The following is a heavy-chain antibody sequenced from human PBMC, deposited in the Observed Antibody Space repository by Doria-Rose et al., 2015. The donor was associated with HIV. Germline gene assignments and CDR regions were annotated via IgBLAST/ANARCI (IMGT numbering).Heavy chain of an antibody. D-gene: IGHD6-13*01. J-gene: IGHJ4*02. CDR2: IFSDDER. Sequence: ESGSVLVKPTETLTLTCTVSGVSLSSPGMGVSWIRQPPGKALEWLAHIFSDDERSYKTSLKSRLTIPRGTSKSQVVLTMTDMDPVDTATYYCARIKSSRWYHKYYFDFWGQGTLVIVSA. V-gene: IGHV2-26*01. CDR1: GVSLSSPGMG. CDR3: ARIKSSRWYHKYYFDF.